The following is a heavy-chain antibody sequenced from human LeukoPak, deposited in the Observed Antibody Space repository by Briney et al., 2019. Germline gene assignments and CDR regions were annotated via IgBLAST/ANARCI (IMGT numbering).Heavy chain of an antibody. CDR3: ARGTYLDY. Sequence: GGSLRLSCAASGFTFSSYWMHWVRQAPGKGLVWVSRIYSDGITTTHADSVKGRFTISRDNAKNTLYLQMNSLRAEDTAVYYYARGTYLDYWGQGTLVTASS. V-gene: IGHV3-74*01. D-gene: IGHD1-7*01. J-gene: IGHJ4*02. CDR2: IYSDGITT. CDR1: GFTFSSYW.